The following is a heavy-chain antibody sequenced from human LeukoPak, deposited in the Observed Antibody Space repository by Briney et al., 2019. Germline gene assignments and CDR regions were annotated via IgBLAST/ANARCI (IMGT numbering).Heavy chain of an antibody. CDR2: INHSGIT. Sequence: TSETLSLTCAVYGGSFSGYYWSWIRQPPGKGLEWIGEINHSGITNYNPSLKSRVTISVDTSKNQFSLKLSSVTAADTAVYYCAEDRDGYGRFDYWGQGTLVTVSS. CDR1: GGSFSGYY. J-gene: IGHJ4*02. CDR3: AEDRDGYGRFDY. V-gene: IGHV4-34*01. D-gene: IGHD5-24*01.